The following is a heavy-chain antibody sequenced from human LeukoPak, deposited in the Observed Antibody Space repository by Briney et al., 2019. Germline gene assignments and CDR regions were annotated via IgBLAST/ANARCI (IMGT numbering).Heavy chain of an antibody. CDR3: AREGYCSGGSCYSPPYYYGMDV. J-gene: IGHJ6*02. D-gene: IGHD2-15*01. CDR1: GGTFSSYA. CDR2: IIPIFGTA. V-gene: IGHV1-69*05. Sequence: ASVKVSCKASGGTFSSYAISWVRQAPGQGLEWMGGIIPIFGTANYAQKFQGRVTITTDESTSTAYMELSSLRSEDTAVYYCAREGYCSGGSCYSPPYYYGMDVWGQGTTVTVSS.